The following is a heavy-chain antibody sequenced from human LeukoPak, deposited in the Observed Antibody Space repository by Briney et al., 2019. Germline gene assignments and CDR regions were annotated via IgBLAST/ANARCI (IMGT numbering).Heavy chain of an antibody. D-gene: IGHD2-21*02. V-gene: IGHV3-23*01. CDR1: GFTFSNYA. J-gene: IGHJ4*02. Sequence: PGGSLRLSCAASGFTFSNYAMTWVRQGPGKGLEWVSTVSNSGGTTFYADSVEGRFTISRDNSKNTLYLQMSSLRAEDTAVYYCVREDTPATANYWGQGTLVTISS. CDR3: VREDTPATANY. CDR2: VSNSGGTT.